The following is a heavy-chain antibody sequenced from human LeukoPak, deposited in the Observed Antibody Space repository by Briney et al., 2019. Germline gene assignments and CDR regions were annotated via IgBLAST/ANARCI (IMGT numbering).Heavy chain of an antibody. V-gene: IGHV4-4*02. J-gene: IGHJ6*02. CDR3: ARRGIVVVPAASPGRYYYYGMDV. Sequence: KPSETLSPTCAVSGGSISSSNWWSWVRQPPGKGLEWIGEIYHSGSTNYNPSLKSRVTISVDKSKNQFSLKLSSVTAADTAVYYCARRGIVVVPAASPGRYYYYGMDVWGQGTTVTVSS. CDR1: GGSISSSNW. CDR2: IYHSGST. D-gene: IGHD2-2*01.